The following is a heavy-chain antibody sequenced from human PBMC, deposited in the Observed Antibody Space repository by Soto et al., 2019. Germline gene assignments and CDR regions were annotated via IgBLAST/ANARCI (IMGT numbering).Heavy chain of an antibody. Sequence: SETLSLTCAVSGYSISSGYYWAWIRQPPGQGLEWFGSISHNGSTYYNPSLKSRVTISVHTSKNQFSLDLTSVTAADTAIYYCARVHISGHGVDYWGQGTLVTVSS. CDR2: ISHNGST. CDR1: GYSISSGYY. CDR3: ARVHISGHGVDY. J-gene: IGHJ4*02. V-gene: IGHV4-38-2*01. D-gene: IGHD5-12*01.